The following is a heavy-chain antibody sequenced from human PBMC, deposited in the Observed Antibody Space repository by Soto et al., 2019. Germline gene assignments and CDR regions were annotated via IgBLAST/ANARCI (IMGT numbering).Heavy chain of an antibody. J-gene: IGHJ4*02. CDR2: ISATGNTI. CDR1: GFTFSTYT. CDR3: AREMGRY. Sequence: EVQLVESGGGLVQPGGSLRLSCAASGFTFSTYTMNWVRQAPGKGLEWVSYISATGNTIYTDSVKGRFTISRDNAKNSLYLQMNSLRAEDTAVYYCAREMGRYWGQGTLVTVSS. V-gene: IGHV3-48*01.